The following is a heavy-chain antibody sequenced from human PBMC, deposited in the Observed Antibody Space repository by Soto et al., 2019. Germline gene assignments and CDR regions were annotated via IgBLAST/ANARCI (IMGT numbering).Heavy chain of an antibody. CDR1: GYTFTSYY. V-gene: IGHV1-46*01. D-gene: IGHD6-19*01. J-gene: IGHJ4*02. CDR3: ASSIAVAGTIDY. CDR2: INPSGGST. Sequence: ASVKVSCKASGYTFTSYYMHWVRQAPGQGLEWMGIINPSGGSTSYAQKFQGRVTMTRDTSTSTVCMELSSLRSEDTAVYYCASSIAVAGTIDYWGQGTLVTASS.